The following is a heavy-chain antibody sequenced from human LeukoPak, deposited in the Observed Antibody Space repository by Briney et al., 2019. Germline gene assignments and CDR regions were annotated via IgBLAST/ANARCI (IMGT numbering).Heavy chain of an antibody. CDR1: GGTFSSYA. J-gene: IGHJ5*02. V-gene: IGHV1-69*05. CDR3: ARDRSSWYESTT. Sequence: SVKVSCKASGGTFSSYAISWVRQARGQGLEWMGGVIPIFGTANYAQKFQGRVTITTDESTSTAYMELSSLRSEDTAVYYCARDRSSWYESTTWGQGTLVTVSS. CDR2: VIPIFGTA. D-gene: IGHD6-13*01.